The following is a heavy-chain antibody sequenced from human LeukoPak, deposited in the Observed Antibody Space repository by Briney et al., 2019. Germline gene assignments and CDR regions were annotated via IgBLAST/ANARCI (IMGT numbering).Heavy chain of an antibody. V-gene: IGHV5-51*01. CDR1: GYSFTMYW. CDR3: ARWQLANGAFDI. Sequence: GESLKISCKGSGYSFTMYWIGWVRQMPGKGLEWMGIIYPGDSETRYSPSFQGQVTISADKSFSTAYLQWRSLKASDTAMYYCARWQLANGAFDIWGQGTMVTVSS. CDR2: IYPGDSET. D-gene: IGHD6-6*01. J-gene: IGHJ3*02.